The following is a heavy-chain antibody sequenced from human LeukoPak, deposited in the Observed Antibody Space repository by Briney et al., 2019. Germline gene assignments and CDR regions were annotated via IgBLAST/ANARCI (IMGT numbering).Heavy chain of an antibody. Sequence: SETLSLTCAVYGGSFSGYYWSWIRQPPGKGLEWIGEINHSGSTNYNPSLKSRVTISVDTSKNQFSLKLSSVTAADTAVYYCARHKRRGRVSRDGYNFATWGQGTLVTVSS. CDR1: GGSFSGYY. V-gene: IGHV4-34*01. D-gene: IGHD5-24*01. J-gene: IGHJ4*02. CDR3: ARHKRRGRVSRDGYNFAT. CDR2: INHSGST.